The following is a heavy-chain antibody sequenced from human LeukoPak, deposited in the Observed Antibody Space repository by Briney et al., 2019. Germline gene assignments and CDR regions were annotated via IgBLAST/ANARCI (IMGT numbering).Heavy chain of an antibody. V-gene: IGHV6-1*01. Sequence: SQTLSLTCAISGDSVSSNNAAWNWIRQSPSRGLEWLGRTYYRSKSYNDYAVSVKSRITINPDTSKNQFSLHLNSVTPEDTAVYYCARRLTQYDCFDPWGQGILVTVSS. CDR3: ARRLTQYDCFDP. J-gene: IGHJ5*02. CDR2: TYYRSKSYN. CDR1: GDSVSSNNAA. D-gene: IGHD2-2*01.